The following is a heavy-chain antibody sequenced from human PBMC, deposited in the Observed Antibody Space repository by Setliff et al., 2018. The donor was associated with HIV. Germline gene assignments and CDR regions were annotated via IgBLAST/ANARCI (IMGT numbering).Heavy chain of an antibody. CDR2: IFYTGTT. V-gene: IGHV4-39*01. Sequence: SETLSLTCTVSGGSINRIDYYWGWIRQSPGKGLEWIGSIFYTGTTYYNPSLKSRVTLSLDTSKNQFSLELTSVTAADTAVYYCARHDCGGDCSINWFDPWGQGTLVTVSS. J-gene: IGHJ5*02. CDR1: GGSINRIDYY. CDR3: ARHDCGGDCSINWFDP. D-gene: IGHD2-21*02.